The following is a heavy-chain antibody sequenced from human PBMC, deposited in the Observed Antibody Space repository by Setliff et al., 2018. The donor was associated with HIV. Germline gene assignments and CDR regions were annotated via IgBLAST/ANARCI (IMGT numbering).Heavy chain of an antibody. V-gene: IGHV4-31*03. CDR1: GGSISGGGYY. J-gene: IGHJ4*02. Sequence: SETLSLTCTVSGGSISGGGYYWSWIRQHPGKGLEWIGYISNIGSTYYNPSLKSRVTISVDTSKKQFSLKMRSVTAADTAVYFCARGSYYYDFWSGYPRSHFDSWGQGTLVTVSS. D-gene: IGHD3-3*01. CDR2: ISNIGST. CDR3: ARGSYYYDFWSGYPRSHFDS.